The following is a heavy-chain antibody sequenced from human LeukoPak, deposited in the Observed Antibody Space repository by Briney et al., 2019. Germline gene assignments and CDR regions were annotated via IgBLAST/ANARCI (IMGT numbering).Heavy chain of an antibody. V-gene: IGHV3-74*01. CDR3: ARDPDDYGDGYYFDY. Sequence: GGSLRLSCAASGFTFSSYWMHWVRQAPGKGLVWVSRINSDGSSTSYADSVKGRFTISRDNAKNTLYLQMNSLRAEDTAVYYCARDPDDYGDGYYFDYWGQGTLVTVSS. D-gene: IGHD4-17*01. CDR2: INSDGSST. CDR1: GFTFSSYW. J-gene: IGHJ4*02.